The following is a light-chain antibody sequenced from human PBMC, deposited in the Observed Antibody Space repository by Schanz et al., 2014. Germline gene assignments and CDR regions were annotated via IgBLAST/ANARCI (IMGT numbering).Light chain of an antibody. CDR1: QSIKSN. CDR2: GAS. CDR3: QQYHNWPPFT. Sequence: EIVLTQSPGTLSLSLGERATLSCRASQSIKSNLAWYQQKPGQAPRLLIYGASTRATGIPARFSGSGSGTEFTLTISRLQSEDFAVYYCQQYHNWPPFTFGQGTKLEIK. V-gene: IGKV3-15*01. J-gene: IGKJ2*01.